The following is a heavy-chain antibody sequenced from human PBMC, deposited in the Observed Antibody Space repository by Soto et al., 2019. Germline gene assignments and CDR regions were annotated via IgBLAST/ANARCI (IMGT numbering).Heavy chain of an antibody. CDR3: ARSGGYSSSWSF. J-gene: IGHJ4*02. CDR1: GGTFSSYA. V-gene: IGHV1-69*13. CDR2: IIPIFGTA. Sequence: GASVKVSCKASGGTFSSYAISWVRQAPGQGLEWMGGIIPIFGTANYAQKFQGGVTITADESTSTAYMELSSLRSEDTAVYYCARSGGYSSSWSFWGQATLVTVSS. D-gene: IGHD6-13*01.